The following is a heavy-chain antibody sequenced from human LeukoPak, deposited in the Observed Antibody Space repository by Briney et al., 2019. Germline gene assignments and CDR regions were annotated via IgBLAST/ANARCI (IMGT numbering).Heavy chain of an antibody. D-gene: IGHD3-9*01. CDR3: ARAGWRYFDWKTYYFDY. CDR2: MNPNSGNT. V-gene: IGHV1-8*01. CDR1: GYTFTSYD. Sequence: GASVKVSCKTSGYTFTSYDINWVRQPTGQGLEWMGWMNPNSGNTGYAQKFQGRVTMTSNTSISTAYLELSSLRSEDTAVYYCARAGWRYFDWKTYYFDYWGQGTLVTVPS. J-gene: IGHJ4*02.